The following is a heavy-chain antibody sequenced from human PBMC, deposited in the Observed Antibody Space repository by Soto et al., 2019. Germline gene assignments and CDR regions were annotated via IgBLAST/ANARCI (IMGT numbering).Heavy chain of an antibody. CDR2: ISGSGGST. CDR3: AKVGVLDIVVVPAGPYYYGMDV. V-gene: IGHV3-23*01. D-gene: IGHD2-2*03. Sequence: SLRLSCAASGFTFSSYAMSWVRQAPGKGLEWVSAISGSGGSTYYAGSVKGRFTISRDNSKNTLYLQMNSLRAEDTAVYYCAKVGVLDIVVVPAGPYYYGMDVWGQGTTVTVS. J-gene: IGHJ6*02. CDR1: GFTFSSYA.